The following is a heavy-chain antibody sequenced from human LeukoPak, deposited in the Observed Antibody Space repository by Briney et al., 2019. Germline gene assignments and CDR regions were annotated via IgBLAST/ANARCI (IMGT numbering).Heavy chain of an antibody. CDR3: AKGLYSGSYDGFDS. Sequence: GGSLRLSCAASGFTVRSYAMSWVRQAPGKGLEWDSVISGGGGSTYYADSVKGRFTISRDNSKNTLYLQMNSLRAEDTAVYYCAKGLYSGSYDGFDSWGQGALVTVSS. CDR2: ISGGGGST. J-gene: IGHJ4*02. D-gene: IGHD1-26*01. V-gene: IGHV3-23*01. CDR1: GFTVRSYA.